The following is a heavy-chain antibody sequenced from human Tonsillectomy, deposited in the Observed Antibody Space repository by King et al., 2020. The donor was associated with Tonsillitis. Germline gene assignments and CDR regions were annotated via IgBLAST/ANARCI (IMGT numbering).Heavy chain of an antibody. CDR1: GFTFSSYS. CDR3: AGDKGGYHPARFDY. Sequence: VQLVESGGGLVKPGGSLRLSCAASGFTFSSYSMNWVRQAPGKGLEWVSSISSSSSYIYYADSVKGRFTISRDNAKNSLYLQMNSLRAEDTAVYYCAGDKGGYHPARFDYWGQGTLVTVSS. D-gene: IGHD5-12*01. J-gene: IGHJ4*02. V-gene: IGHV3-21*01. CDR2: ISSSSSYI.